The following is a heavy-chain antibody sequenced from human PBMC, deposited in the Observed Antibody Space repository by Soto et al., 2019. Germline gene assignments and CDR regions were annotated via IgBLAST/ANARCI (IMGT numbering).Heavy chain of an antibody. CDR2: IIPIFGTA. CDR1: GGTFSSYA. CDR3: ARVGPAPHAAHYDYYGMDV. D-gene: IGHD2-2*01. V-gene: IGHV1-69*01. J-gene: IGHJ6*02. Sequence: QVQLVQSGAEVKKPGSSVKVSCKASGGTFSSYAISWVRQAPGQGLEWMGGIIPIFGTANYAQKFQGRVTITADESTSTAYMELSSLRSEDTAVYYCARVGPAPHAAHYDYYGMDVWGQGTTVTVSS.